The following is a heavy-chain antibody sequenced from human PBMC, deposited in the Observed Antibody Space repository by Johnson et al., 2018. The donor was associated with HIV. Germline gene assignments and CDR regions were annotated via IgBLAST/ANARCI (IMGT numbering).Heavy chain of an antibody. CDR2: ISGSDGAT. V-gene: IGHV3-11*04. Sequence: QVLLVESGGGLVKPGGSLRLSCAASGFTFSDYYMSWIRQAPGKGLEWVSSISGSDGATYYADSVKGRFTISRDNSKNTLYLQMNSLRAEDTAVYYCARFGRGGSHAFDIWGQGTMVTVSS. D-gene: IGHD5-24*01. J-gene: IGHJ3*02. CDR3: ARFGRGGSHAFDI. CDR1: GFTFSDYY.